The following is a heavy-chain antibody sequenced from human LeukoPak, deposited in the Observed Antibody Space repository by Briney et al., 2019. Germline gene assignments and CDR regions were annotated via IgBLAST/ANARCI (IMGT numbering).Heavy chain of an antibody. D-gene: IGHD3-10*01. CDR2: IYYSGGT. CDR3: ARDPPGSGSYYDY. V-gene: IGHV4-59*01. Sequence: SETLSLTCTVSGGSISSYYWSWIRQPPGKGLEWIGYIYYSGGTNYNPSLKSRVTISVDTSKNQFSLKLSSVTAADTAVYYCARDPPGSGSYYDYWGQGTLVTVSS. CDR1: GGSISSYY. J-gene: IGHJ4*02.